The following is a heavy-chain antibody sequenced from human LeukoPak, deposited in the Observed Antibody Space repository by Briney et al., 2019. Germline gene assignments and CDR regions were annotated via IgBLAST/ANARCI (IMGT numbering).Heavy chain of an antibody. V-gene: IGHV5-51*01. J-gene: IGHJ4*02. CDR3: ARPTNEGYDILTSFDY. Sequence: PGESLKISCKGSGYSFTSYWIGWVRQMPGKGLGWMGIIYPGDSDTRYSPSFQGQVTISADKSISTAYLQWSSLKASDTAMDYCARPTNEGYDILTSFDYWGQGTLVTVSS. D-gene: IGHD3-9*01. CDR1: GYSFTSYW. CDR2: IYPGDSDT.